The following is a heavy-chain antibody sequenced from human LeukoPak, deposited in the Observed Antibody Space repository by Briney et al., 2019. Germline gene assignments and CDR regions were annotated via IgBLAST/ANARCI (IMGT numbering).Heavy chain of an antibody. J-gene: IGHJ4*02. Sequence: GGSLRLSCAASGFSFSIYWMSWIRQTPGKGLEYVANIESNGGDKYYVDSVKGRFTISRDNAKNSLYLQMNSLRAEDTAVYYCARVSVVINFDFDYWGQGTLVTVSS. CDR1: GFSFSIYW. V-gene: IGHV3-7*01. CDR3: ARVSVVINFDFDY. D-gene: IGHD3-22*01. CDR2: IESNGGDK.